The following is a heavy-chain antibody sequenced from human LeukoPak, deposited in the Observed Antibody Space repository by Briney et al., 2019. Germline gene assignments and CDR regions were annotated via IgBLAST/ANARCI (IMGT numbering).Heavy chain of an antibody. CDR2: IDNDGNT. V-gene: IGHV3-74*03. J-gene: IGHJ4*02. CDR3: VGSSGWPAY. D-gene: IGHD6-19*01. CDR1: GGSISSSSYY. Sequence: PSETLSLTCTVSGGSISSSSYYWGWLRQPPGKGLEWVSRIDNDGNTKYADSVKGRFTISRDNAKSTLYLQMNSLRADDSAVYYCVGSSGWPAYWGQGSLVTVSS.